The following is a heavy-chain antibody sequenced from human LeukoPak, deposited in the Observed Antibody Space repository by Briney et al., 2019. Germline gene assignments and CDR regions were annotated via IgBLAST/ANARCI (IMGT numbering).Heavy chain of an antibody. V-gene: IGHV3-49*04. CDR2: IRGKAYGGTT. CDR1: GFTFGDHA. CDR3: TSSNPYNWNDVGWFDP. J-gene: IGHJ5*02. Sequence: GSLRLSCTISGFTFGDHAMTWVRQAPGRGLEWLGIIRGKAYGGTTEYAASVKGRFTISRDDSKSIVYLQMNSLEIEDTALYYCTSSNPYNWNDVGWFDPWGQGTLVTVSS. D-gene: IGHD1-20*01.